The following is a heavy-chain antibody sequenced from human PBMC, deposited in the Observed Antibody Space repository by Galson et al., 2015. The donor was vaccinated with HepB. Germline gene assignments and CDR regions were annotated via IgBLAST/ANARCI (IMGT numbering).Heavy chain of an antibody. Sequence: SLRLSCAASGFTFGKYGMSWARQAPGKGLEWVSVITGDGTITYYTDSVKGRFTISRDNSKNTLYLQINSLRADDTAVYFCAKCDTSGYATTFDYWGQGTLVTVSS. CDR2: ITGDGTIT. CDR3: AKCDTSGYATTFDY. J-gene: IGHJ4*02. D-gene: IGHD5-12*01. V-gene: IGHV3-23*01. CDR1: GFTFGKYG.